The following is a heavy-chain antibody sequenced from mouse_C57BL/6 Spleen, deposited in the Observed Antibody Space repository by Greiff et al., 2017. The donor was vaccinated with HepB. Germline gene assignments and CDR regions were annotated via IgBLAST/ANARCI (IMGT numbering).Heavy chain of an antibody. CDR2: ISDGGSYT. Sequence: EVKVVESGGGLVKPGGSLKLSCAASGFTFSSYAMSWVRQTPEKRLEWVATISDGGSYTYYPDNVKGRFTISRDNAKNNLYLQMSHLKSEDTAMYYCARGDGYYGHYYAMDYWGQGTSVTVSS. CDR1: GFTFSSYA. CDR3: ARGDGYYGHYYAMDY. D-gene: IGHD1-1*01. V-gene: IGHV5-4*03. J-gene: IGHJ4*01.